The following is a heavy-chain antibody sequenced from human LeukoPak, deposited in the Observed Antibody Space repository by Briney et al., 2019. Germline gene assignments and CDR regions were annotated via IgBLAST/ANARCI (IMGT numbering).Heavy chain of an antibody. CDR1: GGSFSGYY. V-gene: IGHV4-34*01. J-gene: IGHJ4*02. CDR3: ARRDGYNPGLDY. CDR2: INHSGST. D-gene: IGHD5-24*01. Sequence: SETLSLTCAVYGGSFSGYYWSWIRQPPGKGLEWIGEINHSGSTNYNPSLKSRVTISVDTSKNQFSLKLSSVTAADTAVYYCARRDGYNPGLDYWGQGTLVTVSS.